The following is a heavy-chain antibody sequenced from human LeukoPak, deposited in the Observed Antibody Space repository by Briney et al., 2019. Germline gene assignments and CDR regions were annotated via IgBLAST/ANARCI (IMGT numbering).Heavy chain of an antibody. CDR3: ARDHDYGPDY. V-gene: IGHV1-2*02. CDR2: IKPDSGAT. J-gene: IGHJ4*02. D-gene: IGHD4/OR15-4a*01. CDR1: GYTLTVHY. Sequence: GASVKVSCKASGYTLTVHYMHWLRQAPGQGLEWMGWIKPDSGATNFAQNFQGRVTMTSDTSINTAYMELSSLTSDDTAMYYCARDHDYGPDYWGQGTLVTVSA.